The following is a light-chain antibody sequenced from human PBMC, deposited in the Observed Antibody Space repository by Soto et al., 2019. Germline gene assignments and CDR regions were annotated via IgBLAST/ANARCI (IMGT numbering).Light chain of an antibody. J-gene: IGKJ1*01. CDR3: QQYNNWPWA. Sequence: EIVMTQSPATLSVSPGERATLSCRASQSVSSNLAWYQQKPGQAPRLLIYGASTRATGITARFSGSGSGTEFTLTIGSLQSEDFAVYYCQQYNNWPWAFGQGTNVEI. CDR1: QSVSSN. V-gene: IGKV3-15*01. CDR2: GAS.